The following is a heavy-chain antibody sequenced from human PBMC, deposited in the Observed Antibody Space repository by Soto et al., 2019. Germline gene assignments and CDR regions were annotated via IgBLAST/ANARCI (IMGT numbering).Heavy chain of an antibody. V-gene: IGHV3-23*01. CDR1: GFTFNNYA. D-gene: IGHD5-12*01. CDR3: AKGEKGWLQLVDY. J-gene: IGHJ4*02. CDR2: ISGSGGTT. Sequence: EVQLLESGGGLVQPGGSLRLSCAASGFTFNNYAMTWVRQAPGTGLEWVSGISGSGGTTYYADSVKGRFTISRDNSKNTLYLQMNSLRAEDTAVYYGAKGEKGWLQLVDYWGQGILVTVSS.